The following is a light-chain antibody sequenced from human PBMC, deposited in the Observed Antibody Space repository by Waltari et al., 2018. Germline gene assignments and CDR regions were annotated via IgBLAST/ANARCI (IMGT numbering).Light chain of an antibody. CDR3: QQYDTYPLT. V-gene: IGKV2-28*01. CDR2: KAS. Sequence: DIVMTQSPLSLPVTPGEPASISCRSSQSLLHSNGYNYLDWYQQKPGEAPKFLIYKASTLESGVPARFSGSGSGTEFTLTISSLQPDDFATYYCQQYDTYPLTFGPGTKVEIK. CDR1: QSLLHSNGYNY. J-gene: IGKJ3*01.